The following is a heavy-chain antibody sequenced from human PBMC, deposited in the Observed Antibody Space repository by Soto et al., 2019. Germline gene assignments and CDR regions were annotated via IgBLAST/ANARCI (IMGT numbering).Heavy chain of an antibody. J-gene: IGHJ6*02. CDR2: IIPIFGTA. V-gene: IGHV1-69*13. D-gene: IGHD3-22*01. Sequence: GASVKVSCKASGGTFSSYAISWVRQAPGQGLEWMGGIIPIFGTANYAQKFQGRVTITADESTSTAYMELSSLRSEDTAVYYCARENSKDSSAEYYGMDVWGQGTTVTVSS. CDR3: ARENSKDSSAEYYGMDV. CDR1: GGTFSSYA.